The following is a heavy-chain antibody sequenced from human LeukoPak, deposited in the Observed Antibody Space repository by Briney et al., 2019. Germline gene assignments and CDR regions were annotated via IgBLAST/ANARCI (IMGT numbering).Heavy chain of an antibody. CDR2: VRGSGDST. D-gene: IGHD5-24*01. CDR1: GFTFNNYA. CDR3: AKERRFGRDTYNHLDY. V-gene: IGHV3-23*01. Sequence: GGSLRLSCATSGFTFNNYAMSWVRQAPGKGLEWVSAVRGSGDSTYYADSVKGRFTISRDNSKNTLYLQMNSLRAEDTAIYYCAKERRFGRDTYNHLDYWGQGTLVTVSS. J-gene: IGHJ4*02.